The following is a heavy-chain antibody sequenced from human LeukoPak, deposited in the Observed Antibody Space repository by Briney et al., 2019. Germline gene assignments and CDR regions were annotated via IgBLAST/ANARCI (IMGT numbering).Heavy chain of an antibody. J-gene: IGHJ3*02. D-gene: IGHD1-26*01. CDR2: ISYDGSNK. Sequence: GGSLRLSCAASGFTFSSYAMHWVRQAPGKGLEWVAVISYDGSNKYYADSVKGRFTISRDNSKNTLYLQVNSLRAEDTAVYYCAKDDSWSGSYADAFDIWGQGTMVTVSS. CDR3: AKDDSWSGSYADAFDI. V-gene: IGHV3-30-3*01. CDR1: GFTFSSYA.